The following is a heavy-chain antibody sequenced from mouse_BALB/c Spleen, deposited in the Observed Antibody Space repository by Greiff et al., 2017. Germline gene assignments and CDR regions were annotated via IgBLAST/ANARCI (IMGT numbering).Heavy chain of an antibody. J-gene: IGHJ2*01. CDR2: ISSGGSYT. CDR3: TRVTTVVGDY. D-gene: IGHD1-1*01. CDR1: GFTFSSYT. V-gene: IGHV5-6-4*01. Sequence: VESGGGLVKPGGSLKLSCAASGFTFSSYTMSWVRQTPEKRLEWVATISSGGSYTYYPDSVKGRFTISRDNAKNTLYLQMSSLKSEDTAMYYCTRVTTVVGDYWGQGTTLTVSS.